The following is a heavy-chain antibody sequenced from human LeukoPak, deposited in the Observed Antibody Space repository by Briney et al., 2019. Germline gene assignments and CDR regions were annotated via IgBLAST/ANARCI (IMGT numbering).Heavy chain of an antibody. J-gene: IGHJ4*02. V-gene: IGHV1-18*01. CDR2: ISAYNGNT. CDR1: GYTFTSYG. CDR3: ARENYDSSGYYGFDY. D-gene: IGHD3-22*01. Sequence: GASVKVSCKASGYTFTSYGISWVRQAPGQGLEWMGWISAYNGNTNYAQKLQGRVTMTTDTSTSTAYMELRSLRSDDTAVYYCARENYDSSGYYGFDYWGRGTLVTVSS.